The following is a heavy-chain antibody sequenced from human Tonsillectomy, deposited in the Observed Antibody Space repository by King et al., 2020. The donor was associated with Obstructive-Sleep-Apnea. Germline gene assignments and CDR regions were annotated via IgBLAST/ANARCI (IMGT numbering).Heavy chain of an antibody. CDR1: GYTFTDYY. CDR3: ARGSRISGSRFPSDY. J-gene: IGHJ4*02. V-gene: IGHV1-2*02. D-gene: IGHD1-20*01. CDR2: INPKSGDT. Sequence: VQLVESGAEVKKPGASVKVSCKASGYTFTDYYMHWVRQAPGQGLEWMGWINPKSGDTKYAENFQGRVTMTRDTSISTAYMELSRLRSDDTAVYFCARGSRISGSRFPSDYWGQGTLVTVSS.